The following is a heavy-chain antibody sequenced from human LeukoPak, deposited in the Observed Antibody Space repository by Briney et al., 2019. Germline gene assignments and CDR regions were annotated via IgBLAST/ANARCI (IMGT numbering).Heavy chain of an antibody. Sequence: PSETLSLTCTVSGGSISNYYWHWIRQPPGKGLEWIGYIYYSGSTNYNPSLKSRVTISVDTSKNQFSLKLSSVTAADTAVYYCASSIVALGSSGWYDYWGQGTLVTVSS. J-gene: IGHJ4*02. CDR3: ASSIVALGSSGWYDY. CDR1: GGSISNYY. CDR2: IYYSGST. D-gene: IGHD6-19*01. V-gene: IGHV4-59*01.